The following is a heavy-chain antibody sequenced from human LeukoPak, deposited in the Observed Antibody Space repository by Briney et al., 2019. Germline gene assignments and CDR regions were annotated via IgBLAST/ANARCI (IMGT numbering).Heavy chain of an antibody. CDR3: AKVVATDRNAFDI. CDR1: GFTFSRYW. J-gene: IGHJ3*02. V-gene: IGHV3-74*01. Sequence: GGSLRLSCAASGFTFSRYWMHWVRQAPGKGLVWVSRINSDGSTTSYADSVKGRFTISRDNAKNTLNLQMNSLRAEDTAIYYCAKVVATDRNAFDIWGQGTMVTVSS. D-gene: IGHD5-12*01. CDR2: INSDGSTT.